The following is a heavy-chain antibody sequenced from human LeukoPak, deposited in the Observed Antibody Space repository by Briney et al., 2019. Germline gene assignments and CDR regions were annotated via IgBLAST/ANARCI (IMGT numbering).Heavy chain of an antibody. CDR2: ISAYNGNT. Sequence: ASVKVSCKASGYTFTSYGISWVRQAPGQGPEWMGWISAYNGNTNYAQKLQGRVTMTTDTSTSTAYMGLRSLRSDDTAVYYCARVEMATIPLGYWGQGTLVTVSS. V-gene: IGHV1-18*01. D-gene: IGHD5-24*01. J-gene: IGHJ4*02. CDR3: ARVEMATIPLGY. CDR1: GYTFTSYG.